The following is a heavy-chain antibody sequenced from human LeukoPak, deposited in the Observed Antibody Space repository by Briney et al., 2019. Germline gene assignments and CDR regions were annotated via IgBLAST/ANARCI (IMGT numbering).Heavy chain of an antibody. CDR2: IKQDGSEK. J-gene: IGHJ4*02. CDR3: ARGGTYYDILTGYYTAWYFDY. Sequence: GGPLRLSCAASGFTFSSYWMSWVRQAPGKGLEWVANIKQDGSEKYHVDSVKGRFTISRDNAKNSLYLQMNSLRAEDTAVYYCARGGTYYDILTGYYTAWYFDYWGQGTLVTVSS. CDR1: GFTFSSYW. D-gene: IGHD3-9*01. V-gene: IGHV3-7*04.